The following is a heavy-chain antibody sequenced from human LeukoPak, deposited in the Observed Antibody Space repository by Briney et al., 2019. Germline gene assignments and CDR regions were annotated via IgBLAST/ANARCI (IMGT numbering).Heavy chain of an antibody. Sequence: GPVKVSCKASGYTFTSYAMNWVRQAPGQGLEWMGWINTNTGNPTYAQGFTGRFVFSLDTSVSTAYLQISSLKAEDTAVYYCARDHVKLTSSFHPFDAFDVWGQGTLVTVSS. D-gene: IGHD2-2*01. V-gene: IGHV7-4-1*02. CDR1: GYTFTSYA. CDR3: ARDHVKLTSSFHPFDAFDV. CDR2: INTNTGNP. J-gene: IGHJ3*01.